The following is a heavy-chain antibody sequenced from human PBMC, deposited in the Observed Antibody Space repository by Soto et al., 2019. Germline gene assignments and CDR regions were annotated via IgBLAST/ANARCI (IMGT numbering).Heavy chain of an antibody. J-gene: IGHJ4*02. V-gene: IGHV6-1*01. D-gene: IGHD6-19*01. CDR1: GDSVSSNSAA. CDR3: ARLAPGGSGGGGDY. CDR2: TYYRSKWYN. Sequence: SQTLSLTCAISGDSVSSNSAAWNWIRQSPSRGLEWLGRTYYRSKWYNDYAASVKSRITINPDTSKNHFSLQLRSATPEDTALYYCARLAPGGSGGGGDYWGQGTLVTVSS.